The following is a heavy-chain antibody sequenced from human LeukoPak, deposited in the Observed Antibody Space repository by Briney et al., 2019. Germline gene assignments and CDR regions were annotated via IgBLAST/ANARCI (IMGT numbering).Heavy chain of an antibody. CDR3: AREAGYFGSGRNWFDP. Sequence: ASVKVSCKASGYTFTSYDINWVRQAPGQGLEWMGIINPSGGSTNYAQKFQGRITMTRDTSTSTVYMELSSLRSEDTAVYYCAREAGYFGSGRNWFDPWGQGTPVTVSS. V-gene: IGHV1-46*01. CDR2: INPSGGST. J-gene: IGHJ5*02. CDR1: GYTFTSYD. D-gene: IGHD3-10*01.